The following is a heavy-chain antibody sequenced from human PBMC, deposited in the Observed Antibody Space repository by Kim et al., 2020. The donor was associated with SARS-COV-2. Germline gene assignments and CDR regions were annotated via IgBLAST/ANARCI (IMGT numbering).Heavy chain of an antibody. Sequence: GGSLRLSCAASGFTFSSYVMSWVRQAPGKGLEWVSDISATGGSAYYADSVKGRFTISRDNSKNTLYLQMNSLRGEDTAVYYCVKGGPRGYSHGYLDHCGQGTLVTVSS. D-gene: IGHD5-18*01. V-gene: IGHV3-23*01. CDR1: GFTFSSYV. CDR2: ISATGGSA. J-gene: IGHJ4*02. CDR3: VKGGPRGYSHGYLDH.